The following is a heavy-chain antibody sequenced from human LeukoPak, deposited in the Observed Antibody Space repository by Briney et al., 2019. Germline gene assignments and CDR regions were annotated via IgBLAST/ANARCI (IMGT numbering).Heavy chain of an antibody. V-gene: IGHV5-51*01. D-gene: IGHD2-2*01. J-gene: IGHJ5*02. CDR1: GYSFSCFW. CDR3: ARQWGDCSSISCYSAS. Sequence: GESLQISCKASGYSFSCFWTAGVRQIPGQGLEWMGMIYSGDSDTRYSPSFQGQVTISPEKSIRIAYLQWSSLKASDTAMYYCARQWGDCSSISCYSASWGQGTLVTVSS. CDR2: IYSGDSDT.